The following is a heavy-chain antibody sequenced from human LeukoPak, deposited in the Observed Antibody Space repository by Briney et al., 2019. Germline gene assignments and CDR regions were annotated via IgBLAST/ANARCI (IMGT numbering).Heavy chain of an antibody. Sequence: SETLSLTCTVSGHSIINSFYWGWIRQPPGKGLEWIGSIYHTGSTYYNPSLKSRVTISVDTSKNQFSLKLKSVTAADTAVYHCARLSGSYSVGTLDIWGQGTMVTVSS. CDR1: GHSIINSFY. J-gene: IGHJ3*02. V-gene: IGHV4-38-2*02. CDR2: IYHTGST. CDR3: ARLSGSYSVGTLDI. D-gene: IGHD1-26*01.